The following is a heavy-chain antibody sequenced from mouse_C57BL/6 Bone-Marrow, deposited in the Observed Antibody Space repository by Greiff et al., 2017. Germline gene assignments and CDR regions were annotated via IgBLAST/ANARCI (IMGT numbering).Heavy chain of an antibody. V-gene: IGHV1-82*01. CDR2: IYPGDGDT. CDR1: GYAFSSSW. CDR3: ARPDGYPPYYFDY. D-gene: IGHD2-3*01. Sequence: QVQLKESGPELVKPGASVKISCKASGYAFSSSWMNWVKQRPGKGLEWIGRIYPGDGDTNYNGKFKGKATLTADKSSSTAYMQLSSLTSEDSAVYFCARPDGYPPYYFDYWGQGTTLTVSS. J-gene: IGHJ2*01.